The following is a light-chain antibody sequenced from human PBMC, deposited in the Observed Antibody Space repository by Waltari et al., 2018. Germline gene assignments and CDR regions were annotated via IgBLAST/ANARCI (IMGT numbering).Light chain of an antibody. CDR2: RND. CDR1: STNIGSNY. Sequence: QSALAQPPSASGTPGQRVTISCSGSSTNIGSNYVYWYQHLPGAAPKLLIYRNDQRPSGVPDRFSGSKSGTSASLAISGLRSEDEADYYCAAWDDSVSGPVFGGGTKLTVL. V-gene: IGLV1-47*01. J-gene: IGLJ3*02. CDR3: AAWDDSVSGPV.